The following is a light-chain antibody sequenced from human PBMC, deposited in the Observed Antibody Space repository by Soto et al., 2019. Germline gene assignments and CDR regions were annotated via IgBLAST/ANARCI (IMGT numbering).Light chain of an antibody. Sequence: IVRTHAPLSLPVTPVEPASISCRSSQSLLHSNGYNYLDWYLQKPGQSPQLLIYLGSNRASGVPDRFSGSGSGTDFTLKISRVEAEDVGVYYCMQGLQTRTFGQGTKVDIK. V-gene: IGKV2-28*01. CDR2: LGS. CDR3: MQGLQTRT. J-gene: IGKJ1*01. CDR1: QSLLHSNGYNY.